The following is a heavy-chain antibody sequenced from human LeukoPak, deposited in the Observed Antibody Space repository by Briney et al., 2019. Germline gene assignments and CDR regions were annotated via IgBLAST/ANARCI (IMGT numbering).Heavy chain of an antibody. CDR1: GYTFTSYG. Sequence: ASVKVSCKASGYTFTSYGISWVRQAPGQGLEWMGWISAYNGNTNYAQKLQGRVAMTTDTSTSTAYMELRGLRSDDTAVYYCARVLRSDWSGIDPWGQGTLVTVSS. J-gene: IGHJ5*02. CDR3: ARVLRSDWSGIDP. D-gene: IGHD6-19*01. CDR2: ISAYNGNT. V-gene: IGHV1-18*04.